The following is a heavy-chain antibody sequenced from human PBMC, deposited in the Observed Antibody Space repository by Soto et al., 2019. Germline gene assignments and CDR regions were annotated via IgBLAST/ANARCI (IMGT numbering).Heavy chain of an antibody. D-gene: IGHD3-10*01. CDR1: GGSISSGGYS. CDR2: IYHSGST. CDR3: ARGPPRVGELTFDY. J-gene: IGHJ4*02. V-gene: IGHV4-30-2*01. Sequence: QLQLQESGSGLVKPSQTLSLTCAVSGGSISSGGYSWSWIRQPPGKGLEWIGYIYHSGSTYYNPSLTGRFTISVDRSKDQFSLKLSSVTAADTAVYYCARGPPRVGELTFDYWGQGTLVTFSS.